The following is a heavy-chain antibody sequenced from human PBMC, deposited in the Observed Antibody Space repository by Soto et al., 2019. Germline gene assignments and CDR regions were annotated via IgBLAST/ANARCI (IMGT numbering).Heavy chain of an antibody. CDR1: GFTFSDYS. D-gene: IGHD6-13*01. V-gene: IGHV3-21*01. Sequence: GGSLRLSCAASGFTFSDYSMNWVRQAPGKGLEWVSSISSSSSYIYYADSVKGRFTISRDNAKNSLYLQMNSLRAEDTAVYYCASGHTYSSSWYEPLYYYYYYGMDVWGQGTTVTVSS. CDR3: ASGHTYSSSWYEPLYYYYYYGMDV. J-gene: IGHJ6*02. CDR2: ISSSSSYI.